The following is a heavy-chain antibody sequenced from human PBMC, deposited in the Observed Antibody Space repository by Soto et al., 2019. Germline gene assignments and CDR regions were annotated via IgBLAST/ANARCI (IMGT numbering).Heavy chain of an antibody. Sequence: EVQLVESGGGLVQPGRSLRLSCAASGFTFDDYAMHWVRQAPGKGLEWVSGISWNSGSIGYADSVKGRFTISRNNAKNSLYLQMNCLRAQDTALYYCAKVASPGSWYGEDYDYGMDVWGQGTTVTVSS. V-gene: IGHV3-9*01. D-gene: IGHD2-15*01. CDR1: GFTFDDYA. CDR2: ISWNSGSI. J-gene: IGHJ6*02. CDR3: AKVASPGSWYGEDYDYGMDV.